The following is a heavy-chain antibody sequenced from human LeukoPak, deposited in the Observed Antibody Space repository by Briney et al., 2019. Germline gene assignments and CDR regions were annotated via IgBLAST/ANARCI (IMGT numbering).Heavy chain of an antibody. CDR1: GYTFTRYG. D-gene: IGHD3-3*01. CDR2: ISAYKGNP. Sequence: ASVKVSCKASGYTFTRYGISWVGPAPGQGLEWIGWISAYKGNPNYAPKPQGRVTMTTATSTSTAYMALRSLRSDDTAVYYCARTVYYDFWSGQFYYYYYMDVWGKGSTVTV. CDR3: ARTVYYDFWSGQFYYYYYMDV. V-gene: IGHV1-18*01. J-gene: IGHJ6*03.